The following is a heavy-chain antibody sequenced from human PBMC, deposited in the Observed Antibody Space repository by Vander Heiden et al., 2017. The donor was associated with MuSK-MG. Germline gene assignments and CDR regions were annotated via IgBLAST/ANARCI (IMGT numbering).Heavy chain of an antibody. CDR2: ISSSGSTI. CDR3: VRGEYYDFWSGVWNYMDV. V-gene: IGHV3-11*01. D-gene: IGHD3-3*01. Sequence: QVQLVESGGGLVKPGGSLRLSCAASGFTFSDYYRSWIRQAPGKGLEWVSYISSSGSTIYYADSVKGRFTISRDNAKNSLYLQMNSLRAEDTAVYYCVRGEYYDFWSGVWNYMDVWGKGTTVTVSS. CDR1: GFTFSDYY. J-gene: IGHJ6*03.